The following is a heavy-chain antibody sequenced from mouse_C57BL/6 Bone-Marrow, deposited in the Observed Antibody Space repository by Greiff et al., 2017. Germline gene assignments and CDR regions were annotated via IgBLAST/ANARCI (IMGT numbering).Heavy chain of an antibody. CDR3: ARGGGNYFWYFDV. CDR2: IYPGSGST. J-gene: IGHJ1*03. CDR1: GYTFTSYW. D-gene: IGHD2-1*01. V-gene: IGHV1-55*01. Sequence: QVQLQQPGAELVKPGASVKMSCKASGYTFTSYWITWVKQRPGQGLAWIGDIYPGSGSTNYNEKFKSKATLTVDTSSSTAYMQLSSLTSEDSAVYYCARGGGNYFWYFDVWGTGTTVTVSS.